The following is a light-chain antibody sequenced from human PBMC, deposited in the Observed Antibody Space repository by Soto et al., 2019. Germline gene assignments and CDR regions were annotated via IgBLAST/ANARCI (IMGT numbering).Light chain of an antibody. CDR2: AAS. J-gene: IGKJ4*01. CDR1: QSISSN. CDR3: QHRYSTPKLT. Sequence: DIQMTQSPSSLSASVGDRVTITCRASQSISSNLNWYQQKPGKAPKLLIYAASRLQSGGPSRFSGSGSGTDFTLTIRSLQPEDCATSDCQHRYSTPKLTFGGGTKVEIK. V-gene: IGKV1-39*01.